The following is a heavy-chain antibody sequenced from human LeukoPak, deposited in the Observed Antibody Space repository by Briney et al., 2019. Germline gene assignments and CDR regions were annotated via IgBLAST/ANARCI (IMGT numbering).Heavy chain of an antibody. CDR3: TRLAGGDAFDI. J-gene: IGHJ3*02. CDR2: IRSKANGYTT. V-gene: IGHV3-73*01. Sequence: QTGGSLRLSCAASGFTFSGSAMHWVRQVSGKGLEWVGRIRSKANGYTTAYGASVKGRFTISRDDSQRATYVQMNSLKIEDTAVYYCTRLAGGDAFDIWGPGTMVTVSS. CDR1: GFTFSGSA. D-gene: IGHD2-15*01.